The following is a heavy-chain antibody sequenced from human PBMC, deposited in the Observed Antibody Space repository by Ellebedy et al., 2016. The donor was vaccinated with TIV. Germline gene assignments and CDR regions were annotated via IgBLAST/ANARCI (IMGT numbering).Heavy chain of an antibody. J-gene: IGHJ4*02. V-gene: IGHV4-59*01. CDR1: GDSISRYF. CDR2: ISYTGST. Sequence: MPSETLSLTCTVSGDSISRYFWSWIRQSPGKGLEWIGYISYTGSTKYNPSLNSRVSISLDTSKNQFSLKLSSVTAADTAMYFCARAYPLQTGSSPDVFDYWGQGTLVTVSS. D-gene: IGHD6-6*01. CDR3: ARAYPLQTGSSPDVFDY.